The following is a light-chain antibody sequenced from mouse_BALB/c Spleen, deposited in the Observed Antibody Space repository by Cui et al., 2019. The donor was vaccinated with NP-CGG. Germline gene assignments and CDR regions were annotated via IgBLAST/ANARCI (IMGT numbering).Light chain of an antibody. V-gene: IGLV1*01. CDR2: GTN. CDR3: ALWYSNHWV. CDR1: TGAVTTSNY. Sequence: QAVFTQESALTTSPGETVTLTCRSSTGAVTTSNYANWVQEKPDHLFTGLIGGTNNRAPGVPARFSGSLTGDKAALTITGAQTEDDAIYFCALWYSNHWVFGGGTKLTVL. J-gene: IGLJ1*01.